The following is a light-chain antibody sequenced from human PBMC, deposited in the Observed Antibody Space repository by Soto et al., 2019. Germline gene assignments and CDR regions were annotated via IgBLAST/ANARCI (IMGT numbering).Light chain of an antibody. V-gene: IGKV1-5*01. CDR2: DAS. J-gene: IGKJ4*01. CDR1: QSVSSW. CDR3: KQYNSYPLT. Sequence: DIQLTQSPSILSASVGDRVAITCRASQSVSSWLAWYQQKPGKAPKLLIYDASSLESGVPSKFIGSGSGTEFTLTIRSLHPDDFATYYCKQYNSYPLTFVGGTKVDIK.